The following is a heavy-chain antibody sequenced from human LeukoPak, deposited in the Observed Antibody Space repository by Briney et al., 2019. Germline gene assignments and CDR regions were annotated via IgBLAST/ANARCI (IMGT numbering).Heavy chain of an antibody. CDR1: GYTFTGYY. D-gene: IGHD5-18*01. V-gene: IGHV1-2*02. Sequence: ASVKVSCKASGYTFTGYYMHWVRQAPGQRLEWMGWINPNSGGTNYAQKFQGRVTMTRDTSISTAYMELSRLRSDDTAVYYCARAVDTAMVLDYWGQGTLVTVSS. J-gene: IGHJ4*02. CDR3: ARAVDTAMVLDY. CDR2: INPNSGGT.